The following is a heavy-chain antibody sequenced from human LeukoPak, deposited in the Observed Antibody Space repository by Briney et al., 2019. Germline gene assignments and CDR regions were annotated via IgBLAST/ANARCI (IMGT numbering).Heavy chain of an antibody. CDR3: ARGRYDFWSGYYGWFDP. Sequence: SETLSLTCAVYGGSFSGYYWSWIRQPPGKGLEWIGEINHSGSTNYNPSLKSRVTISVDTSKNQFSLKLSSVTAADTAVYYCARGRYDFWSGYYGWFDPWGQGTLVIVSS. J-gene: IGHJ5*02. CDR1: GGSFSGYY. D-gene: IGHD3-3*01. V-gene: IGHV4-34*01. CDR2: INHSGST.